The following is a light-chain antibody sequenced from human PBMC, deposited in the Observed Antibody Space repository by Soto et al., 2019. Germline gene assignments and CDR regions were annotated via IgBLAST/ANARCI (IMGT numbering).Light chain of an antibody. CDR2: GAS. CDR1: QSVGSNY. Sequence: ESVLTQFPATLSLSPGERATVSCRASQSVGSNYLAWYQQRPGQPPNLLIFGASHRAPDIPDRFSGSGSGTDFTLTISRLEPEDFAVYYCQQYGGSVQTFGQGTKVDIK. CDR3: QQYGGSVQT. V-gene: IGKV3-20*01. J-gene: IGKJ1*01.